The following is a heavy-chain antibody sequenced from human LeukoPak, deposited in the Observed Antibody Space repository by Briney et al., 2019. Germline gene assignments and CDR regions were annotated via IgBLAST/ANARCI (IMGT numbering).Heavy chain of an antibody. CDR2: INPNSGGT. V-gene: IGHV1-2*02. J-gene: IGHJ4*02. D-gene: IGHD6-19*01. CDR3: ARESAVAKDLDH. CDR1: GYTFTAYY. Sequence: EASVKVSCKASGYTFTAYYIHWVRQAPGQGLEWMGWINPNSGGTISAQKFQGRLTMTRDTSLTTAYMELSRLRSDDTAVYYCARESAVAKDLDHWGQGTLVTVSS.